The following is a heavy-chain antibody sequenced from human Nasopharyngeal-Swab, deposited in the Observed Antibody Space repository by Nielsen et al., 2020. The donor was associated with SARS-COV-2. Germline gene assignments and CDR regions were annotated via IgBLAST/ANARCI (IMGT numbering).Heavy chain of an antibody. Sequence: KVSCKGSGYRFTNYWIGWVRQMPGKGLEWMGILYPGDSDTRYSPSFQGQVTISADKSISTVYLQWSSLKASDTAMYYCAKTYYYGSGRTIWFDPWGQGTFVTVSS. V-gene: IGHV5-51*01. CDR2: LYPGDSDT. CDR1: GYRFTNYW. CDR3: AKTYYYGSGRTIWFDP. J-gene: IGHJ5*02. D-gene: IGHD3-10*01.